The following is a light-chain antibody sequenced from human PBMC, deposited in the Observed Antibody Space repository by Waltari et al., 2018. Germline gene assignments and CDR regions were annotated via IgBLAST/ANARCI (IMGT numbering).Light chain of an antibody. Sequence: QSALTQPASVSGSPGQSITISRTGTSSDIGAYKYVSWYQQHPGKAPKLIIYEVSNRPSGVSNRFSGSKSGNTASLSISGLQAEDEADYYCISFTSSVTYVFGTGTRVTVV. V-gene: IGLV2-14*01. CDR2: EVS. CDR1: SSDIGAYKY. J-gene: IGLJ1*01. CDR3: ISFTSSVTYV.